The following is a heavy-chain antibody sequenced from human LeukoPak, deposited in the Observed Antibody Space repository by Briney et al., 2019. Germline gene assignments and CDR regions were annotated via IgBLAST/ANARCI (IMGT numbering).Heavy chain of an antibody. J-gene: IGHJ4*02. V-gene: IGHV3-23*03. CDR3: ARDEGVGARDY. Sequence: PGGSLRLSCAASGFIFSSYAMNWVRQAPGRGLEWVSGIFTDGSETFYADSVKGHFTISRDNSKNTLYLQMNSLRAEDTAVYYCARDEGVGARDYWGQGTLVTVSS. CDR2: IFTDGSET. D-gene: IGHD1-26*01. CDR1: GFIFSSYA.